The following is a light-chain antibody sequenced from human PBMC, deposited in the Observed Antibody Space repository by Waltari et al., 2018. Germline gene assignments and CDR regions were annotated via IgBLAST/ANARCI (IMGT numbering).Light chain of an antibody. Sequence: QSALTQPASVSGSPGQSIPISCTGTSSDIGGSNYVSWYQQHPGKAPKLMIFDVTKRPSGVSDRFSGSKSGNTASLTISGLHTDDESDYYCSSYTSTNTVIFGGGTKVTVL. V-gene: IGLV2-14*03. CDR2: DVT. CDR1: SSDIGGSNY. CDR3: SSYTSTNTVI. J-gene: IGLJ2*01.